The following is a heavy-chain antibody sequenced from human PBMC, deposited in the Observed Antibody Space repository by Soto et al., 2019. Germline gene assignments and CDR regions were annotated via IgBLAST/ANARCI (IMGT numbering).Heavy chain of an antibody. J-gene: IGHJ6*02. CDR2: INPASGHT. CDR1: GYTFTTYA. Sequence: QVQLVQSGAEVKKPGASVKVSCKASGYTFTTYALHWVRQAPGQRPEWMGWINPASGHTKYSKRFQDRVTITRDTSASTGYMELSSLRSEDTAVYYCGRSVVGATGEILYNAMDFWGQGTTVTVSS. V-gene: IGHV1-3*01. D-gene: IGHD1-26*01. CDR3: GRSVVGATGEILYNAMDF.